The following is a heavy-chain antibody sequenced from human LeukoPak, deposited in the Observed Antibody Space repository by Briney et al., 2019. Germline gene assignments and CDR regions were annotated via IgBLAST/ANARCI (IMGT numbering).Heavy chain of an antibody. Sequence: PGGSLRLSCEASGFSFSTYGMHWVRQAPGKGLEWVTLISYDGSDKYYADSVKGRFTISRDNSRNTLYLQMNSLRVEDTAVYYCAKEVGTFTLDYWGQGTLVTVSS. CDR3: AKEVGTFTLDY. V-gene: IGHV3-30*18. CDR1: GFSFSTYG. J-gene: IGHJ4*02. CDR2: ISYDGSDK. D-gene: IGHD1-26*01.